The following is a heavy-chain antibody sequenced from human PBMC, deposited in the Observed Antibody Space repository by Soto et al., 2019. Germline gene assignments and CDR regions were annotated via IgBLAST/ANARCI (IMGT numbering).Heavy chain of an antibody. CDR1: GGSISSGCYY. V-gene: IGHV4-31*03. CDR3: ARDEGYCSGGSCYGFDY. Sequence: SETLSLTCTVSGGSISSGCYYWSWIRQHPGKGLEWIGYIYYSGSTYYNPSLKSRVTISVDTSKNQFSLKLSSVTAADTAVYYCARDEGYCSGGSCYGFDYWGQGTLVTVSS. CDR2: IYYSGST. J-gene: IGHJ4*02. D-gene: IGHD2-15*01.